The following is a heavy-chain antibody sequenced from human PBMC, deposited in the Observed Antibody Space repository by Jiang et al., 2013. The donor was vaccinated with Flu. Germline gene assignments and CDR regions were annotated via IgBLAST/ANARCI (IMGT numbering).Heavy chain of an antibody. J-gene: IGHJ3*02. D-gene: IGHD1-1*01. V-gene: IGHV3-11*01. CDR3: ARSPLAPTGAYDI. CDR2: ISSSGGTI. Sequence: SGGGLVKPGGSLRLSCAASGFTFSDYYMSWVRQAPGKGLDWVSYISSSGGTIYYADSVKGRFIVSRDNAKNSLYLEMNSLRAEDTAVYYCARSPLAPTGAYDIWGQGTMVSVSS. CDR1: GFTFSDYY.